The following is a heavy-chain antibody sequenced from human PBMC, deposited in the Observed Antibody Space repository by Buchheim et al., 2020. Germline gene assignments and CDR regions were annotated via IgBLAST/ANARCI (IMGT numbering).Heavy chain of an antibody. CDR3: ARARWGGTGPDY. V-gene: IGHV3-7*01. J-gene: IGHJ4*02. D-gene: IGHD1-1*01. CDR2: LKSDGSEK. Sequence: EVQLVESGGDLVQPGGSLRLSCAASGFTFNTYWMSWVRQAPGKGLEWVATLKSDGSEKYYVDSVKGRFTVSRDNAENPLFLQMDSLRVEDTAVYYCARARWGGTGPDYWSQGTL. CDR1: GFTFNTYW.